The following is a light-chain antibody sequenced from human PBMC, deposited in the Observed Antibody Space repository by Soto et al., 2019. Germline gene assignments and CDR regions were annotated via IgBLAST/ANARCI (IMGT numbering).Light chain of an antibody. CDR1: QSLVYSDGNTY. CDR3: QQYNSYSPWT. CDR2: KLS. Sequence: DVVTSQWPRCLPFSLLQPASISCRSSQSLVYSDGNTYLNWFQQRPGQSPRRLIYKLSERDSGVPSRFGGGGSGTEFTLTISGLQPDDFATYYCQQYNSYSPWTFGPGTKVDIK. J-gene: IGKJ1*01. V-gene: IGKV2-30*01.